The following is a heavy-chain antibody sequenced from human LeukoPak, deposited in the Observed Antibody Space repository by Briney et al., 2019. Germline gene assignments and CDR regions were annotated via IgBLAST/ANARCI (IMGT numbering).Heavy chain of an antibody. Sequence: PGGSLRLSCAASGFTFSSYSMNWVRQAPGKGLEWVSSISSSSSYIYYADSVKGRFTISRDNAKNSLYLQMNSLRAEDTAVYYCARDTVQGVSFDYWGQGTLVTVSS. D-gene: IGHD3-10*01. CDR3: ARDTVQGVSFDY. J-gene: IGHJ4*02. V-gene: IGHV3-21*01. CDR1: GFTFSSYS. CDR2: ISSSSSYI.